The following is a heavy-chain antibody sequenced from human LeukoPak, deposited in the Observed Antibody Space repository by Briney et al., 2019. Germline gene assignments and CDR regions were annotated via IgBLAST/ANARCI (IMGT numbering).Heavy chain of an antibody. V-gene: IGHV3-53*01. Sequence: GGSLRLSCAASGFTVSSNYMSWVRQAPGKGLEWVSVIYSGGSTYYADSVKGRFTISRDNSKNTLYLQMNSLRVEDTAVYYCARDPDYGGNPGAFDIWGQGTMVTVSS. J-gene: IGHJ3*02. CDR1: GFTVSSNY. CDR3: ARDPDYGGNPGAFDI. D-gene: IGHD4-23*01. CDR2: IYSGGST.